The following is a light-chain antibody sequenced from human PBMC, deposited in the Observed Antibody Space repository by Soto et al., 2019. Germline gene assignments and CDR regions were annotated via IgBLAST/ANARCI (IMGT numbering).Light chain of an antibody. Sequence: DIHMTQSPSPLSATAGDRVTITCRASQSISRWLAWYQQKPGKAPKLLIHDASTLESGVPSRFSGSGSGTEFILTISSLQPDDFATYYCQQYNSYRTFGQGTKVDIK. J-gene: IGKJ1*01. CDR1: QSISRW. CDR2: DAS. CDR3: QQYNSYRT. V-gene: IGKV1-5*01.